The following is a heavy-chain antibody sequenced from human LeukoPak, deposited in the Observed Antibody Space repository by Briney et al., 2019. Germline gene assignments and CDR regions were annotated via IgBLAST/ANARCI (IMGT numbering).Heavy chain of an antibody. J-gene: IGHJ4*01. CDR3: ARVTGYRIEDYFDY. Sequence: SETLSLTCTVSGGSISSYYWSWIRQPPGKGLEWIGYIYYSGSTNYNPSLKSRVTISVETSKNEFSLKLRSVTAADTAVYYCARVTGYRIEDYFDYWGQEPWSPSP. CDR2: IYYSGST. D-gene: IGHD6-13*01. CDR1: GGSISSYY. V-gene: IGHV4-59*01.